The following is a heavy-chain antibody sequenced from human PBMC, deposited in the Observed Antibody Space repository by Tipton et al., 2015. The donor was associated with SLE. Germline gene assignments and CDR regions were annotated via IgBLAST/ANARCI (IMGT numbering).Heavy chain of an antibody. V-gene: IGHV3-43*01. CDR1: GFTFDDYT. CDR2: ISWDGGST. CDR3: AKDIAAVADYYFDY. D-gene: IGHD6-19*01. Sequence: SLRLSCAASGFTFDDYTMHWVRQAPGKGLEWVSLISWDGGSTYYADSVKGRFTISRDNSKNSLYLQMNSLRTEDTALYYCAKDIAAVADYYFDYWGQGTLVTVSS. J-gene: IGHJ4*02.